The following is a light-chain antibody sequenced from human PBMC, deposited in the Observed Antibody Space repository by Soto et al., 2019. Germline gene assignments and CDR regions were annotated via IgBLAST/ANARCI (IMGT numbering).Light chain of an antibody. CDR3: QQFGTSAT. V-gene: IGKV3-20*01. CDR1: QSVSSTF. CDR2: GAS. Sequence: EVVLTQSPDTLSLSPGERATLSCRASQSVSSTFLAWYQQRPGQAPRLLIYGASSRATGIPDRFSGSGSGTDFTLTITRLGPEDFALYYCQQFGTSATLGQGTKVDIK. J-gene: IGKJ1*01.